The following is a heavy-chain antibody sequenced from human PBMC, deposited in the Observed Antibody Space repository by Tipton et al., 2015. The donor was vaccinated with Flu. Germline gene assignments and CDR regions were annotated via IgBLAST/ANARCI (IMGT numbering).Heavy chain of an antibody. CDR1: GGSITNYY. Sequence: TLSLTCSVSGGSITNYYWSWIRQPPGKGLEWIGYIYSSGSTTYNPSLKSRVSMSADTSMNQFSLRLNSMTGADTAIYYCARVLAGHFGEGYFFDYWGQGALVTVSS. CDR2: IYSSGST. CDR3: ARVLAGHFGEGYFFDY. V-gene: IGHV4-59*01. J-gene: IGHJ4*02. D-gene: IGHD3-10*01.